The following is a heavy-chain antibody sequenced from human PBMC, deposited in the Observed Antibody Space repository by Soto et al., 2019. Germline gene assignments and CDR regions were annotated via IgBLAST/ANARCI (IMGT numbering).Heavy chain of an antibody. D-gene: IGHD3-3*01. J-gene: IGHJ6*02. Sequence: GGSLRLSCAASGFTFSSYAMSWVRQAPGKGLEWVSAISGSGGSTYYADSVKGRFTISRDNSKNTLYLQMNSLRAEDTAVYYCAKVGRDFGVVIWDYYYYGMDVWGQGTTVTVSS. CDR2: ISGSGGST. CDR1: GFTFSSYA. CDR3: AKVGRDFGVVIWDYYYYGMDV. V-gene: IGHV3-23*01.